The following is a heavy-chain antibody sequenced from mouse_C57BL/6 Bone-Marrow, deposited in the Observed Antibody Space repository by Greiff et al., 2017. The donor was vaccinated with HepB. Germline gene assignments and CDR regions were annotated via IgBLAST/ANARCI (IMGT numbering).Heavy chain of an antibody. V-gene: IGHV1-26*01. CDR1: GYTFTDYY. CDR3: ARSRLLYDFYYYAMDY. J-gene: IGHJ4*01. CDR2: INPNNGGT. Sequence: EVQLQQSGPELVKPGASVKISCKASGYTFTDYYMNWVKQSHGKSLEWIGDINPNNGGTSYNQKFKGKATLTVDKSSSTAYMELRSLTSEDSAVYYCARSRLLYDFYYYAMDYWGQGTSVTVSS. D-gene: IGHD2-12*01.